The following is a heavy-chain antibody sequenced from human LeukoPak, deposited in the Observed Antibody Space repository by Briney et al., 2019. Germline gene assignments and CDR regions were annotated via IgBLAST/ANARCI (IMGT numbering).Heavy chain of an antibody. V-gene: IGHV4-34*01. D-gene: IGHD3-10*01. CDR3: GXXXXXXXSGSYSRGYYFDY. J-gene: IGHJ4*02. Sequence: XXXXGGSXXGYYWSWIRQPPGKGLEWIGEINHSGSTNYNPSLKSRVTISVETSKKQFSLKLSSVTAADTAVYYGGXXXXXXXSGSYSRGYYFDYWGQGTLVTVSS. CDR1: GGSXXGYY. CDR2: INHSGST.